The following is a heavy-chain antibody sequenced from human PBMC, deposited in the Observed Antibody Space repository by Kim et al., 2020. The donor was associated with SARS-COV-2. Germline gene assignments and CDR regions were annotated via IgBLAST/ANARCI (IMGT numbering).Heavy chain of an antibody. CDR3: AASAAGLPY. CDR2: IKEDGSER. D-gene: IGHD6-13*01. J-gene: IGHJ4*02. Sequence: GGSLRLSCAASGFIFTNYWMSWVRQAPGKGLEWVANIKEDGSERYYVDSVKGRFTISRDNAKNSLYLQMNTLIVDDTALYYCAASAAGLPYWGQGTLVTVSS. V-gene: IGHV3-7*01. CDR1: GFIFTNYW.